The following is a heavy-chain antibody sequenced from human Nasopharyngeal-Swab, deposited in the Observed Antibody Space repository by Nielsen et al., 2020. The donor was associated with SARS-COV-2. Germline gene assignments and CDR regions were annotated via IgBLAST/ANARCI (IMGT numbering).Heavy chain of an antibody. J-gene: IGHJ4*02. CDR2: IYYSEST. D-gene: IGHD5-24*01. CDR3: ASCSRGWLDGYNNFDY. V-gene: IGHV4-30-4*01. Sequence: WIRQPPGKGLEWIGYIYYSESTYYNPSLKSRVTISVDTSKNQFSLKLSSVTAADTAVYYCASCSRGWLDGYNNFDYWGQGTLVPSPQ.